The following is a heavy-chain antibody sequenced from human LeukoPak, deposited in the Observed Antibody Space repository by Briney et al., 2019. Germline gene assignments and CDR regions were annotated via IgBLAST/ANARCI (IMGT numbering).Heavy chain of an antibody. D-gene: IGHD3-22*01. CDR3: ARVLNYYDSSGYYFSY. Sequence: GGFLRLSCAASGFTFSYYTMHWVRQAPGKGLEWVAVISYDGSNEYYADSVKGRFTISRNNSKNTLYLQMNSLRVEDTAVYYCARVLNYYDSSGYYFSYWGQGTLVTVSS. CDR1: GFTFSYYT. V-gene: IGHV3-30-3*01. CDR2: ISYDGSNE. J-gene: IGHJ4*02.